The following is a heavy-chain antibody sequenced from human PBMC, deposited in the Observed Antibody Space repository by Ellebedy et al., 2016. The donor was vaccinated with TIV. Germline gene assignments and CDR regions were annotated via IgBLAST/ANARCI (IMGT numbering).Heavy chain of an antibody. CDR1: GFTFSSYW. J-gene: IGHJ4*02. D-gene: IGHD3-9*01. Sequence: PGGSLRLSCAASGFTFSSYWMSWVRQAPGKGLEWVANTKPDGGVKYYVYSVKGRFTVSRDNAKNTLSLQMNSLRAEDTAVYYCAREGTGIFDWWGQGTLVIVSS. CDR2: TKPDGGVK. CDR3: AREGTGIFDW. V-gene: IGHV3-7*01.